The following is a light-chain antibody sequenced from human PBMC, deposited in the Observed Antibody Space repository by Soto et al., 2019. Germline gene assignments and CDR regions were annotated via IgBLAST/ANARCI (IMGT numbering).Light chain of an antibody. CDR1: LDIMNY. CDR3: QQYHNLPPLT. Sequence: DIPVTQSPSSLSASVGDRVTITCQASLDIMNYLNWYQQKPGKAPKLLIYDASNLETEVPSRFSGSGSGTDFTLTISSLQPEDIATYYCQQYHNLPPLTFGGGTTVEIK. J-gene: IGKJ4*01. CDR2: DAS. V-gene: IGKV1-33*01.